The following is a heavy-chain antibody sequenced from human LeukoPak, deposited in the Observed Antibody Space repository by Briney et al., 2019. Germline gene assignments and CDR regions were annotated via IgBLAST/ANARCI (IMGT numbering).Heavy chain of an antibody. Sequence: PSETLSLTCTVSGGSISSGDYYWSWIRQPPGKGLEWIGEINHSGSTNYNPSLKSRVTISVDTSKNQFSLKLSSVTAADTAVYYCARGGTYSIGGYWGQGTLVTVSS. CDR3: ARGGTYSIGGY. D-gene: IGHD6-19*01. CDR1: GGSISSGDYY. V-gene: IGHV4-39*07. CDR2: INHSGST. J-gene: IGHJ4*02.